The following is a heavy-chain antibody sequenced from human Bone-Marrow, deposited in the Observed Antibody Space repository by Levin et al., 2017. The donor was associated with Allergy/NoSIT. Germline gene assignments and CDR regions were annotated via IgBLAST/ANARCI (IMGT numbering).Heavy chain of an antibody. CDR1: GFTFSSYA. Sequence: GGSLRLSCAASGFTFSSYAMHWVRQAPGKGLEWVAVISYDGSNKYYADSVKGRFTISRDNSKNTLYLQMNSLRAEDTAVYYCARTAPTMIVVVITPYFDYWGQGTLVTVSS. D-gene: IGHD3-22*01. J-gene: IGHJ4*02. CDR3: ARTAPTMIVVVITPYFDY. V-gene: IGHV3-30-3*01. CDR2: ISYDGSNK.